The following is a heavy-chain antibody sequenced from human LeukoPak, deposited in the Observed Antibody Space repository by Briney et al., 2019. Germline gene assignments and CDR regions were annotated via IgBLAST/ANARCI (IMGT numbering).Heavy chain of an antibody. CDR1: RFTFSYYG. CDR3: ARGYDSNVGDAFDI. V-gene: IGHV3-9*03. Sequence: GGSLRLSCAASRFTFSYYGMNWVRQAPGKGLEWVSGISWNSGSIGYADSVRGRFTISRDNAKNSLYLQMSSLSGEDMALYYCARGYDSNVGDAFDIWGQGTMVTVFS. CDR2: ISWNSGSI. J-gene: IGHJ3*02. D-gene: IGHD3-22*01.